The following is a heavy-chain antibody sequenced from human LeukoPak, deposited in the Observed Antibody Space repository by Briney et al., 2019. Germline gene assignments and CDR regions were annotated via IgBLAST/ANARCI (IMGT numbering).Heavy chain of an antibody. CDR3: ARVGGPLDI. J-gene: IGHJ3*02. V-gene: IGHV4-38-2*01. CDR1: GYSISSGYY. Sequence: KPSETLSLTCGVSGYSISSGYYWGWIRQPPGKGLEWIGSIYHSGSTYYHPSLKSRVTISVDTSKNQFSLRLSSVTAADTAVYYCARVGGPLDIWGQGPMVTVSS. CDR2: IYHSGST. D-gene: IGHD3-16*01.